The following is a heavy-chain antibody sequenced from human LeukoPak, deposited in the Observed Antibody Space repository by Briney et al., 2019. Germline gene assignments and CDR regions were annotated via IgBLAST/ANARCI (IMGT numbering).Heavy chain of an antibody. Sequence: GGSLRLSCAASGFTFSSYGMHWVRQAPGKGLDWVGFIRYDGSDKYYADSVKGRFTISRDNPKNTLYLQVNSLRAEDTAVYYCAKDSWEVGATSEIDYWGQGTLVTVSS. D-gene: IGHD1-26*01. CDR2: IRYDGSDK. V-gene: IGHV3-30*02. J-gene: IGHJ4*02. CDR1: GFTFSSYG. CDR3: AKDSWEVGATSEIDY.